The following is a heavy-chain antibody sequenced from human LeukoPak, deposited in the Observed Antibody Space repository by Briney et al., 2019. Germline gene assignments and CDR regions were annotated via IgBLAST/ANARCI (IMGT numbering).Heavy chain of an antibody. CDR2: IKQDGSEK. CDR3: ARGHHSGSYYQDFDY. D-gene: IGHD1-26*01. J-gene: IGHJ4*02. Sequence: GGSLRLSCAASGFTFSSYWMHWVRQAPGKGLEWVANIKQDGSEKYYVDSVKGRFTISRDNSKNTLYLQMNSLRAEDTAVYYCARGHHSGSYYQDFDYWGQGTLVTVSS. V-gene: IGHV3-7*01. CDR1: GFTFSSYW.